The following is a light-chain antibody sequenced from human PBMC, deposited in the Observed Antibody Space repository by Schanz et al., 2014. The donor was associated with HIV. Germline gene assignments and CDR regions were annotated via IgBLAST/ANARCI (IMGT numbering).Light chain of an antibody. V-gene: IGKV3-15*01. Sequence: EIVMTQSPATLSVSPGEGATLSCRASQSVSSNLAWYQQKPGQAPRLLIYGASTRASGIPARFSGSGSGTEFTLTISSLQSEDFAVYYCLQYGSSRWTFGQGTKVVIK. CDR2: GAS. CDR3: LQYGSSRWT. J-gene: IGKJ1*01. CDR1: QSVSSN.